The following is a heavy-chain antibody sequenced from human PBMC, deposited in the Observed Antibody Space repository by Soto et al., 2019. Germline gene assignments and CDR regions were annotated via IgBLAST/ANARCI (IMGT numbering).Heavy chain of an antibody. CDR3: ARSLNVYINYWSPVQRYYYYFGMDV. CDR2: ISVYNGNT. V-gene: IGHV1-18*01. Sequence: ASMKVSCKASGYTFTSYGIRWVRQAPGQGLECMGWISVYNGNTNYAQKLQGRVTMTTDTSTSTAYMELRSLRSVDTAVYYCARSLNVYINYWSPVQRYYYYFGMDVWGQGTRVTVSS. CDR1: GYTFTSYG. D-gene: IGHD4-4*01. J-gene: IGHJ6*02.